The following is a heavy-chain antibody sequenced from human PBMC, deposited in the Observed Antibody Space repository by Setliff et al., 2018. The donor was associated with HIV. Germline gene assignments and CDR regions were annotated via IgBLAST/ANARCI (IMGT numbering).Heavy chain of an antibody. Sequence: SETLSLTCAVSGGSISSRSHYWGWIRQPPGKGLEWIGSVSNSGSTYYNPSLKSRFTISVDVSKNQFSLKLSSVTAADTAVYYCARGGSSWYGGRPYYFDYWGQGTLVTVSS. CDR1: GGSISSRSHY. V-gene: IGHV4-39*07. CDR3: ARGGSSWYGGRPYYFDY. D-gene: IGHD6-13*01. CDR2: VSNSGST. J-gene: IGHJ4*02.